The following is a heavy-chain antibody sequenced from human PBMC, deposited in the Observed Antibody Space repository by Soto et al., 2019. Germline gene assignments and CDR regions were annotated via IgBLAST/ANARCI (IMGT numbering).Heavy chain of an antibody. D-gene: IGHD1-26*01. J-gene: IGHJ6*02. CDR1: GGSISSGGYY. Sequence: SETLSLTCTVSGGSISSGGYYWSWIRQLPGKGLEWIGYIYYSGSTYYNPSLKSRVTISVDTSKNQFSLKLTSVTAADTAMYYCARGGYYFYYGMDVWGQGTTVTVSS. CDR3: ARGGYYFYYGMDV. V-gene: IGHV4-31*03. CDR2: IYYSGST.